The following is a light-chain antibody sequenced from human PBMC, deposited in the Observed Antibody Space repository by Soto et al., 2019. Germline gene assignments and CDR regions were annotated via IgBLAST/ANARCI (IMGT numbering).Light chain of an antibody. J-gene: IGKJ2*01. CDR3: KQYYSTPYN. CDR1: QSVLYSSYNEKY. CDR2: WAS. Sequence: IVMTQSPDSLAVSLGERATINCKSSQSVLYSSYNEKYLAWYQQQSGISPKLLIHWASTRKSGVPDRFSGSGSGTDFTLTISSMQADDGAVSFCKQYYSTPYNFGQGTKLEIK. V-gene: IGKV4-1*01.